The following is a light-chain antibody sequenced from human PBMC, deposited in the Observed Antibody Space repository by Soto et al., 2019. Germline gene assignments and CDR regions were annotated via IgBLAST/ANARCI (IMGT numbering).Light chain of an antibody. CDR3: SLHTTSSTFV. Sequence: QSALTQPPSVSGSPGQSVTISCTGTSSDVGSYNRVSWYQQSPGTAPKLMIYEVSNRPSGVSDRFSGSKSGNTASLTISGLQAEDEADYYCSLHTTSSTFVFGTGTKLTVL. CDR1: SSDVGSYNR. J-gene: IGLJ1*01. V-gene: IGLV2-18*01. CDR2: EVS.